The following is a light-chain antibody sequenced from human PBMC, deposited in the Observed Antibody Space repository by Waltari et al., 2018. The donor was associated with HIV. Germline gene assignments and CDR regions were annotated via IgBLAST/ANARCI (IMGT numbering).Light chain of an antibody. J-gene: IGLJ3*02. Sequence: QSALTQPPSVSGSPGQSVTISCTGTSSDVGSYNLVSWYQQSPGTAPKLMVYEVTYRPAGVPERFSGSKSGNAASLTISGLQAEDEAYYYFSSFTSSSTVVFGGGTKLTVL. CDR1: SSDVGSYNL. V-gene: IGLV2-18*02. CDR3: SSFTSSSTVV. CDR2: EVT.